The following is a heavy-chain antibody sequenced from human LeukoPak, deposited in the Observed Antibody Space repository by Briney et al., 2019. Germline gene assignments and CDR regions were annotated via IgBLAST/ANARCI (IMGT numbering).Heavy chain of an antibody. CDR3: AKDRLSGCYDMVDY. J-gene: IGHJ4*02. CDR1: GFTFSSYG. D-gene: IGHD1-26*01. CDR2: ISYDGSNK. Sequence: GGSLRLSCAASGFTFSSYGMHWVRQAPGKGLEWGAVISYDGSNKYYADSVKGRFTISRDNSKNTLYLQMNSLRAEDTAVYYCAKDRLSGCYDMVDYWGQGTLVTVSS. V-gene: IGHV3-30*18.